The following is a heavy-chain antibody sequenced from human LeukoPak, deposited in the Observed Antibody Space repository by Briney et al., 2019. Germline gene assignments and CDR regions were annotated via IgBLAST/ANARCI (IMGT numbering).Heavy chain of an antibody. J-gene: IGHJ4*02. CDR1: GGSFSGYY. CDR2: INHSGST. CDR3: ARGSVTTGYFDY. V-gene: IGHV4-34*01. Sequence: SETLSLTCAVYGGSFSGYYWSWIRQPPGKGLEWIGEINHSGSTNYNPSLKSRVTISVDTPKNQFSLKLSSVTAADTAVYYCARGSVTTGYFDYWGQGTLVTVSS. D-gene: IGHD4-17*01.